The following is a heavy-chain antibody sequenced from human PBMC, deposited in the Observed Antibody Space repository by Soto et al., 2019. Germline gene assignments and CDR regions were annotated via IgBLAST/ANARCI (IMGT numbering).Heavy chain of an antibody. D-gene: IGHD3-10*01. CDR1: GGSISSGGYY. J-gene: IGHJ5*02. V-gene: IGHV4-31*03. CDR3: ARARLHEPRARFDP. CDR2: IYYSGST. Sequence: SETLSLTCTVSGGSISSGGYYWSWIRQHPGKGLEWIGYIYYSGSTYYNPSLKSRVTISVDTSKNQFSLKLSSVTAADTAVYYCARARLHEPRARFDPWGQGTLVTVSS.